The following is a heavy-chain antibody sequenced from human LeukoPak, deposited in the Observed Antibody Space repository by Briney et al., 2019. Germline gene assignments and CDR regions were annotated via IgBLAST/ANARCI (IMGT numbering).Heavy chain of an antibody. J-gene: IGHJ4*02. CDR2: IYYSGST. V-gene: IGHV4-59*08. CDR1: GGSISSYY. Sequence: PSETLSLTCTVSGGSISSYYWSWIRQPPGKGLEWIGYIYYSGSTNYNPSLKSRVTISVDTSKNQFSLKLSSVTAADTAVYYCARQGPVVATIAYYIDYWGQGTLVTVSS. CDR3: ARQGPVVATIAYYIDY. D-gene: IGHD5-12*01.